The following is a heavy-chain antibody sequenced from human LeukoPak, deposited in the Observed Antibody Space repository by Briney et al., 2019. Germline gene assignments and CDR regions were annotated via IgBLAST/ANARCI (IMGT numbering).Heavy chain of an antibody. CDR3: ARLTSARLTSAWYFDY. CDR2: IYPGDSDS. D-gene: IGHD6-19*01. J-gene: IGHJ4*02. CDR1: GYSFTTNYW. Sequence: GESLKISCKGSGYSFTTNYWIGWVRQMPGKGLEWLGIIYPGDSDSRYSPSFQGQVTISADKSISTAYLQWSSLKASDTAMYYCARLTSARLTSAWYFDYWGQGTLVTVSS. V-gene: IGHV5-51*01.